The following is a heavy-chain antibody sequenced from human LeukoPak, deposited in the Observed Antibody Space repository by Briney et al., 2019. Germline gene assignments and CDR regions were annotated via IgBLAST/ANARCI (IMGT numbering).Heavy chain of an antibody. D-gene: IGHD5-24*01. J-gene: IGHJ4*02. CDR1: VYTFTSYD. Sequence: ASVKVSCKPSVYTFTSYDINWVRQATGQGREWMGWMNPNSGNTVYAQKFQGRVTITRNTSISTAYMELSSLRSEATAVYYCARGRDGDLGYWGQGTLVTVSS. V-gene: IGHV1-8*03. CDR2: MNPNSGNT. CDR3: ARGRDGDLGY.